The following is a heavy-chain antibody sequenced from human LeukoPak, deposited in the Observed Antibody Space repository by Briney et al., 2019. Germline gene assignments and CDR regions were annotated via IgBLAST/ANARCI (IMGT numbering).Heavy chain of an antibody. Sequence: SETLSLTCTVSGGSISSSSYYWGWIRQPPGKGQEWIGSIYYSGSTYYNPSLKSRVTISVDTSKNQFSLKLSSVTAADTAVYYCARYLGGYSSSWYSVPNWFDPWGQGTLVTVSS. CDR3: ARYLGGYSSSWYSVPNWFDP. J-gene: IGHJ5*02. CDR1: GGSISSSSYY. V-gene: IGHV4-39*01. CDR2: IYYSGST. D-gene: IGHD6-13*01.